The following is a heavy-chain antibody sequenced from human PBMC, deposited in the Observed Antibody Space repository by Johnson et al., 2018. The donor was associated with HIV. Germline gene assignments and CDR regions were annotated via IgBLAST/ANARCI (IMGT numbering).Heavy chain of an antibody. CDR3: ATRGTLWSGYYDAVDI. D-gene: IGHD3-3*01. CDR2: ISHDERIE. CDR1: GFTFSNYY. V-gene: IGHV3-30*03. J-gene: IGHJ3*02. Sequence: QVQLVESGGGLVQPGGSLRLSCAASGFTFSNYYMSWIRQAPGKGLEWVAFISHDERIEYYGDSVKGRFTISRDHPWNTMYLPMNSLRAEDTAVYYCATRGTLWSGYYDAVDIWGQGTMVTGSS.